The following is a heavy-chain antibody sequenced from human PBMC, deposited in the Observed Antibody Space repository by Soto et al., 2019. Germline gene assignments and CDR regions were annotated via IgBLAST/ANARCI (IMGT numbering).Heavy chain of an antibody. V-gene: IGHV3-30*18. J-gene: IGHJ1*01. CDR3: SKVLLDDFWSGYYRGIQD. CDR1: GFTFSSYG. CDR2: ISADGRYQ. D-gene: IGHD3-3*01. Sequence: QVQLVESGGGVVQPGRSLRLSCAASGFTFSSYGIHWVRQAPGKGLEWVAVISADGRYQYYAASVKGRFTISRDNSKNTVSLQMNSLRAEDTAVYYCSKVLLDDFWSGYYRGIQDWGQGTLVTVSS.